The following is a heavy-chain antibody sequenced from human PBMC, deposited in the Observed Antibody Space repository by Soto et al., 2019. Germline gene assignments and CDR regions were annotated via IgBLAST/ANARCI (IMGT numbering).Heavy chain of an antibody. CDR2: IGASGSST. CDR3: AKVVDYDSTGYYSHLDH. CDR1: GFTFSSYA. D-gene: IGHD3-22*01. V-gene: IGHV3-23*01. J-gene: IGHJ4*02. Sequence: EVQLLVSGGGLVQPGGSLRLSCAASGFTFSSYALTWVRQAPGKGLEWVSVIGASGSSTFHADSVTGRFTISRDNPKNTLFLQMNSLRAEDTTVYYCAKVVDYDSTGYYSHLDHWGQGTLVTVSS.